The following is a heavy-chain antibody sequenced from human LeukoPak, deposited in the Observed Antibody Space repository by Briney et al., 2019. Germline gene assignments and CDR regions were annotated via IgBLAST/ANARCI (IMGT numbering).Heavy chain of an antibody. CDR2: IGSSGSTK. CDR3: ARGGIGYSYGYFGY. CDR1: GFTFTSYE. J-gene: IGHJ4*02. Sequence: SGGSLRLSCAASGFTFTSYEVNWVRQAPGKGLEWVSYIGSSGSTKTYADSMKGRFPISRDNAKSSLYLQMNSLRAEDTAVYYCARGGIGYSYGYFGYWGQGTLVTVSS. V-gene: IGHV3-48*03. D-gene: IGHD5-18*01.